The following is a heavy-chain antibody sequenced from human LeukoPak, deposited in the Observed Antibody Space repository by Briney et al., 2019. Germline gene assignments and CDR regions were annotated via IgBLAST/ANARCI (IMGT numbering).Heavy chain of an antibody. CDR3: ATDYYGSGSYSPQAFDI. Sequence: ASVKVSCKVSGYTLTELSMHWVRQAPGKGLEWMGGFDPEDGETIYAQEFQGRVTMTEDTSTDTAYMELSSLRSEDTAVYFCATDYYGSGSYSPQAFDIWGQGTMVTVSS. CDR1: GYTLTELS. J-gene: IGHJ3*02. V-gene: IGHV1-24*01. CDR2: FDPEDGET. D-gene: IGHD3-10*01.